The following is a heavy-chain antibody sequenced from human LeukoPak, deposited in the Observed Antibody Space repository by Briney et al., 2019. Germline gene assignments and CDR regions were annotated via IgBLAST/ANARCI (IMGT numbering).Heavy chain of an antibody. Sequence: GGSLRLSCAASGFTFSSYSMNWVRQAPGKGLEWVSSISISGSYIYYADSVKGRFTISRDNAKNSLYLQMNSLRAEDTAVYYCARDFGSGSLDCWGQGTLVTVSS. CDR2: ISISGSYI. D-gene: IGHD3-10*01. CDR3: ARDFGSGSLDC. CDR1: GFTFSSYS. J-gene: IGHJ4*02. V-gene: IGHV3-21*01.